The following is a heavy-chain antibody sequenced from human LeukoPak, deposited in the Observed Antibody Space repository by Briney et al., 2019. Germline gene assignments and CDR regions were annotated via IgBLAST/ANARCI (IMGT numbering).Heavy chain of an antibody. V-gene: IGHV3-48*01. D-gene: IGHD6-25*01. Sequence: PGGSLRLSCAASEFTFSSYSMNWVRQAPGKGLEWVSYISSSSSTIYYADSVKGRFTISRDNAKNSLYLQMNSLRAEDTAVYYCARDHRLLFDYWGQGTLVTVSS. CDR3: ARDHRLLFDY. CDR1: EFTFSSYS. J-gene: IGHJ4*02. CDR2: ISSSSSTI.